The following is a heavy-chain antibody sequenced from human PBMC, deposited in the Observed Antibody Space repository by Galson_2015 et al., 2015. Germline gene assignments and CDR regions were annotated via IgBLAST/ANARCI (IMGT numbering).Heavy chain of an antibody. D-gene: IGHD3-10*01. CDR2: IIPIFGTV. CDR3: AREGTATNDAFDI. V-gene: IGHV1-69*13. Sequence: SVKVSCKASGGTFSNYAINWVRQAPGQGLEWMGGIIPIFGTVNYAQKFQGRVTITADESTSTGYMEVSSLRSEDTAVYFCAREGTATNDAFDIWGQGTMVTVS. J-gene: IGHJ3*02. CDR1: GGTFSNYA.